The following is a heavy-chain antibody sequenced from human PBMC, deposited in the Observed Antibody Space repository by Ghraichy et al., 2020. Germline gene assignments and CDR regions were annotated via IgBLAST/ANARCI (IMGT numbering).Heavy chain of an antibody. CDR2: IYYNGQT. J-gene: IGHJ4*02. Sequence: SETLSLTCTVSGGSISEYNWSWIRRHPGKGLEWSGYIYYNGQTYYNPSLQNRVTISVATSKNQLFPPLSSVIAAATAVYYCARHPPGGSNVYAFDYWGQGTLFIVSS. V-gene: IGHV4-59*08. CDR1: GGSISEYN. D-gene: IGHD2-15*01. CDR3: ARHPPGGSNVYAFDY.